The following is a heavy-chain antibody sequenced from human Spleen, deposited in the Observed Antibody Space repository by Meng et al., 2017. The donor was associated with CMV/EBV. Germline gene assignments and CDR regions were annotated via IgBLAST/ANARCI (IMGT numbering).Heavy chain of an antibody. Sequence: GESLKISCAASGFTFSSYGMHWVRQAPGKGLEWVAVIRYDGSNKYYADSVKGRFTISRDNSKNTLYLQMNSLRAEDTAVYYCAKDKANYYYYYGMDVWGQGTTVTVSS. CDR2: IRYDGSNK. V-gene: IGHV3-30*02. CDR1: GFTFSSYG. J-gene: IGHJ6*02. CDR3: AKDKANYYYYYGMDV.